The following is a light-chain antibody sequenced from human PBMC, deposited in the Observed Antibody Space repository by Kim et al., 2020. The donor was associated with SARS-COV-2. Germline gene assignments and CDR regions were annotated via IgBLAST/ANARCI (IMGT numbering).Light chain of an antibody. J-gene: IGLJ2*01. Sequence: PGGTVTVTCAVNTGAVTSGFYPNWFQQKAGQAPRALIYSTTNRHAWTPDRYSGSIRGGKATLTLSDVEPWDEAFYYCLLYHATTFIFGGGTQLTVL. CDR3: LLYHATTFI. V-gene: IGLV7-43*01. CDR1: TGAVTSGFY. CDR2: STT.